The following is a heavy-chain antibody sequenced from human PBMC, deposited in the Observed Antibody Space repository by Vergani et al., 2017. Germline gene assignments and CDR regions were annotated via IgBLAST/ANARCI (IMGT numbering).Heavy chain of an antibody. J-gene: IGHJ6*02. Sequence: QVQLQESGPGLVKPSETLSLTCTVSGGSISSYYWSWIRQPAGKGLEWIGRIYTSGSTNYNPSLKSRVTISVDTSKNQFSLKLSSVTAADTAVYYCARGGVTIFGGEYDYYGMDVWGQGTTVTVSS. CDR1: GGSISSYY. D-gene: IGHD3-3*01. CDR3: ARGGVTIFGGEYDYYGMDV. CDR2: IYTSGST. V-gene: IGHV4-4*07.